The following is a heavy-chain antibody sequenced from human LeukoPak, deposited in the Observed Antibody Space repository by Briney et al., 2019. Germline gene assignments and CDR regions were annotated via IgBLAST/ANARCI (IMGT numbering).Heavy chain of an antibody. CDR2: IWRDGSNK. CDR3: ARDVIGGYDGSGSLFDC. D-gene: IGHD3-10*01. CDR1: GFTFSSYG. J-gene: IGHJ4*02. Sequence: PGGSLRLSCAASGFTFSSYGMIWVRQAPGKGLEWVSFIWRDGSNKLYGDSVKGRFTISRDNSKNTLYLQMNSLRAEDTAVYYCARDVIGGYDGSGSLFDCWGQGTLVTVSS. V-gene: IGHV3-33*08.